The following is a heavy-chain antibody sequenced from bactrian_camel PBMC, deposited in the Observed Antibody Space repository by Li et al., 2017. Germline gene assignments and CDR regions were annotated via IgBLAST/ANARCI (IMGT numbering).Heavy chain of an antibody. J-gene: IGHJ4*01. D-gene: IGHD2*01. CDR3: AAEGRGGGYKETF. V-gene: IGHV3S53*01. CDR2: ILHDGRS. CDR1: GYIHSSYC. Sequence: VESGGGSVQAGGSLRLSCTHSGYIHSSYCMAWFRQAPGREREGIAAILHDGRSTYADSVKGRFTISRDNAKNVLYLQMNSLEPEDTGVYYCAAEGRGGGYKETFWAQGTQVTVS.